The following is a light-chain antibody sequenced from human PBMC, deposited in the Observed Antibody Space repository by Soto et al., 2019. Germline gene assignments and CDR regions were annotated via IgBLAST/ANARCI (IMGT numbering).Light chain of an antibody. CDR2: CAS. J-gene: IGKJ3*01. CDR1: QSVLSSSNNKNY. V-gene: IGKV4-1*01. CDR3: QQYLNTPYT. Sequence: DIVMTQSPDSLAVSLGERATINCKSSQSVLSSSNNKNYLAWYQQKPGQPPNLIIYCASTRESGVPDRISGSGSGTDFTLTISSLQAEDVAVYYCQQYLNTPYTFGPGTTVDIK.